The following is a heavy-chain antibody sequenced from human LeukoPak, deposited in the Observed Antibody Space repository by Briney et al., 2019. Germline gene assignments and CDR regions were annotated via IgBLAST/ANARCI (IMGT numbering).Heavy chain of an antibody. V-gene: IGHV3-66*02. D-gene: IGHD2-15*01. CDR3: ARVGDCSGGSCYSDFYYFDY. CDR2: IYSGGST. CDR1: GFTVSSNH. Sequence: GGSLRLSCAASGFTVSSNHMSWVRQAPGKGLEWVSVIYSGGSTYYADSVKGRFTISRDNSKNTLYLQMNSLRAEDTAVYYCARVGDCSGGSCYSDFYYFDYWGQGTLVTVSS. J-gene: IGHJ4*02.